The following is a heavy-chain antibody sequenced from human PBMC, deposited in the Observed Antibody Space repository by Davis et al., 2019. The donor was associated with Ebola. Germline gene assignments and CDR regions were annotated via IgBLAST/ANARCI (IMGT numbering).Heavy chain of an antibody. D-gene: IGHD4-17*01. V-gene: IGHV3-53*01. Sequence: GESLKISCAASGFTVSTNYMSWVRQTPGQGLEWVSGLDAGGHATYYADSVKGRFTISRDNSKNTLYLQMNSLRAEDTAVYYCARHDYGDSHFDYWGQGTLVTVSS. CDR1: GFTVSTNY. CDR2: LDAGGHAT. J-gene: IGHJ4*02. CDR3: ARHDYGDSHFDY.